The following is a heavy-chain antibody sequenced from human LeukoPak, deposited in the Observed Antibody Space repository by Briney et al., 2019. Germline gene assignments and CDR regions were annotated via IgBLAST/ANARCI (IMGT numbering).Heavy chain of an antibody. CDR1: GFAFSSYW. V-gene: IGHV3-74*01. J-gene: IGHJ6*03. D-gene: IGHD2-21*02. CDR3: ARAGYCGGDCYFWASSYYYYMDV. CDR2: INSDESST. Sequence: GGSLRLSCAASGFAFSSYWMHWVRQAPGKGLVWVSRINSDESSTSYADSVKGRFTISRDNAKNTLYLQMNSLRAEDTAVYYCARAGYCGGDCYFWASSYYYYMDVWGKGTTVTVSS.